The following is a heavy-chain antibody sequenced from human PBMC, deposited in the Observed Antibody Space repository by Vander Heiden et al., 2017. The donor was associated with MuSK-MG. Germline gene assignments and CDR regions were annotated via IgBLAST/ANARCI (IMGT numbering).Heavy chain of an antibody. CDR2: INHSGST. CDR1: GGSFSGYY. J-gene: IGHJ3*02. Sequence: QVQLQQWGAGLLKPSETLSLTCAVYGGSFSGYYWSWIRQPPGKGLEWIGEINHSGSTNYNPSLKSRVTISVDTSKNQFALKLSSVTAAETAVYYCAIVWAAAADIKGAFDIWGQGTMVTVYS. V-gene: IGHV4-34*01. D-gene: IGHD6-13*01. CDR3: AIVWAAAADIKGAFDI.